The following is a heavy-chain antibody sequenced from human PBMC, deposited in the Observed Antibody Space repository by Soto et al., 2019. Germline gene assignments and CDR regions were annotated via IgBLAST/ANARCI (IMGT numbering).Heavy chain of an antibody. CDR1: GYTFTSYA. V-gene: IGHV1-3*01. J-gene: IGHJ6*02. D-gene: IGHD6-13*01. CDR3: ATSAAPTYYYGMDV. Sequence: ASVKVSCKASGYTFTSYAMHWVRQAPGQRLEWMGWINAGNGNTKYSQKFQGRVTITRDTSASTAYMELSSLRSEDTAVYYCATSAAPTYYYGMDVWGQGTTVTVSS. CDR2: INAGNGNT.